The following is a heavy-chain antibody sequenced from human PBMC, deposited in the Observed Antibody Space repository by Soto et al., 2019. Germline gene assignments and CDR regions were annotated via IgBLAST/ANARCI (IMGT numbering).Heavy chain of an antibody. CDR1: CGSLGSYY. D-gene: IGHD4-4*01. J-gene: IGHJ6*02. V-gene: IGHV4-59*01. CDR2: VFYTGRA. CDR3: ARDGDGRMTTNPYYYHGMDV. Sequence: SETLYLTCTFSCGSLGSYYWSWIRQPPGKGLEWIGYVFYTGRANYNAALKSRVSISLDTSNYQFYLKLSSVLDADTAVYYCARDGDGRMTTNPYYYHGMDVWGPGTPVTVSS.